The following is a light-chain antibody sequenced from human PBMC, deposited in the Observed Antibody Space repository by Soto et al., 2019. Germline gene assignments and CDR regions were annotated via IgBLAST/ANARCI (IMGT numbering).Light chain of an antibody. CDR3: QQTYSNLWT. V-gene: IGKV1-39*01. CDR1: QTVSRY. J-gene: IGKJ1*01. CDR2: AAS. Sequence: DIPLTESPSSLSASVGDTVTITCRASQTVSRYLNWYQQKSGTAPKLLIYAASTLHTGVPSRFSGRGSGTDFTLTINNLQREDFADYFCQQTYSNLWTFGQGTKVDI.